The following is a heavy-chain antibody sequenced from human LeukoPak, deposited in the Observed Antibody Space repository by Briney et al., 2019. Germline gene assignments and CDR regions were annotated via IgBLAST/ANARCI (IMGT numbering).Heavy chain of an antibody. CDR3: TRDTPGIAASVSGG. D-gene: IGHD6-13*01. CDR1: GFSVSHNY. V-gene: IGHV3-53*01. Sequence: GGSLRLSCTASGFSVSHNYMYWVRQAPGKGLEWVALIYSGGNTHYADSVKGRFTISRDNSKNTLYLQMSSLRVEDTAVYYCTRDTPGIAASVSGGWGQGTLVTVSS. J-gene: IGHJ4*02. CDR2: IYSGGNT.